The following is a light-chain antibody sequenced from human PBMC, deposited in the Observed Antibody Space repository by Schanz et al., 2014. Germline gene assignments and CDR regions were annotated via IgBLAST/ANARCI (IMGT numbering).Light chain of an antibody. V-gene: IGLV2-14*03. CDR3: SSYTSSNTGV. J-gene: IGLJ3*02. Sequence: QSALTQPPSASGSPGQSVTISCTGTSGDVGAYNYVSWYQHHPGKAPKLMIYDVSSRPSGVSNRFSGSKSGNTASLTISGLQAEDEADYYCSSYTSSNTGVFGGGTKLTVL. CDR1: SGDVGAYNY. CDR2: DVS.